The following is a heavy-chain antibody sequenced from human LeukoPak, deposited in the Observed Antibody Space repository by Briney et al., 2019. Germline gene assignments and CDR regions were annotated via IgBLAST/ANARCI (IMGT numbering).Heavy chain of an antibody. V-gene: IGHV1-18*01. CDR1: GYTFTSYG. CDR3: ARGSMVRGSRPDFDY. CDR2: ISAYNGNT. J-gene: IGHJ4*02. Sequence: EASVKVSCKASGYTFTSYGISWVRQAPGQGLEWMGWISAYNGNTNYAQRLQGRVTMTTDTSTSTAYMELRSLRSDDTAVYYCARGSMVRGSRPDFDYWGQGTLVTVSS. D-gene: IGHD3-10*01.